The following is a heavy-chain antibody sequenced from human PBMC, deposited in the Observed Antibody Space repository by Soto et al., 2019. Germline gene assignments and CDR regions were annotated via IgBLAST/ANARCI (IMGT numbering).Heavy chain of an antibody. D-gene: IGHD6-25*01. CDR3: ARQGAALRDYYYGMDV. CDR1: GGTFSSYA. Sequence: QVQLVQSGAEVKKPGSSVKVSCKASGGTFSSYAISWVRQAPGQGPEWMGGIIPIFGTANYAQKFQGRVTITADESTSTAYMELSSLRSEDTAVYYCARQGAALRDYYYGMDVWGQGTTVTVSS. J-gene: IGHJ6*02. V-gene: IGHV1-69*12. CDR2: IIPIFGTA.